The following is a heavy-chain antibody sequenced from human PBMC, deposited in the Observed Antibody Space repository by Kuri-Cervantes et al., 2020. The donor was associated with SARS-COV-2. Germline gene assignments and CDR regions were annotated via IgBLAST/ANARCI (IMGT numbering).Heavy chain of an antibody. Sequence: ESLKISCAVSGGSVSSGSFYWNWIRQPPGRGLEWIGDIYDSENINYNPSLKSRVAISVDTSKNQISLNLSSVTAADTALYYCARESVGATFDYWGQGTLVTVSS. CDR1: GGSVSSGSFY. CDR2: IYDSENI. J-gene: IGHJ4*02. D-gene: IGHD1-26*01. CDR3: ARESVGATFDY. V-gene: IGHV4-61*01.